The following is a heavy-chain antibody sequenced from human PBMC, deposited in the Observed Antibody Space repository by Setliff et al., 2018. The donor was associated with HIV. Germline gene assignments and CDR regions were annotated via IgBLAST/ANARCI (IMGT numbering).Heavy chain of an antibody. CDR3: ATRGWIEGREVDY. CDR1: GYSISNGYY. D-gene: IGHD2-2*03. Sequence: PSETLSLTCALSGYSISNGYYWGWIRQPSGKGLEWIGRIYTSGSTNYNPSLKSRVTISVDTSRNQFSLRLNSVTAADTAVYYCATRGWIEGREVDYWGQGTLVTVSS. V-gene: IGHV4-38-2*01. CDR2: IYTSGST. J-gene: IGHJ4*02.